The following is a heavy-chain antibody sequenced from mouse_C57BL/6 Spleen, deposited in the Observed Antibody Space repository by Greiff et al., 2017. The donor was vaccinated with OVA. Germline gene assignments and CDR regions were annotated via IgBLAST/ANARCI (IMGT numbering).Heavy chain of an antibody. Sequence: VQVVESGAELARPGASVKLSCKASGYTFTSYGIRWVKQRTGQGLEWIGEIYPRSGNTYYNEKFKGKATLTADKSSSTAYMELRSLTSEDSAVYFCARQSGGTAAMDYWGQGTSVTVSS. D-gene: IGHD4-1*01. V-gene: IGHV1-81*01. J-gene: IGHJ4*01. CDR2: IYPRSGNT. CDR1: GYTFTSYG. CDR3: ARQSGGTAAMDY.